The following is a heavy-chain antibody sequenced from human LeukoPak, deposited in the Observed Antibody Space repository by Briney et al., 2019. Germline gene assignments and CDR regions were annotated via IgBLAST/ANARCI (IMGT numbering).Heavy chain of an antibody. CDR3: ARVNFRDYRGYTWFEP. Sequence: GGSLRLSCKGSGVTFGDYAVTWFRQAPGKGLEWVGFVRTKTHGGAPETAASVKGRFNVSRDDSEGIAYLQMTGLRTEDTAMYYCARVNFRDYRGYTWFEPWGQGTLVTVSS. V-gene: IGHV3-49*03. D-gene: IGHD3-10*01. CDR2: VRTKTHGGAP. CDR1: GVTFGDYA. J-gene: IGHJ5*02.